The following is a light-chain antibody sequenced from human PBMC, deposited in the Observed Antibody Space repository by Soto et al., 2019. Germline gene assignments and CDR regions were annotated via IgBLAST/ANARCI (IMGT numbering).Light chain of an antibody. V-gene: IGKV3D-15*01. CDR3: QQYNNWPPIT. Sequence: EIVLTQSPDTLAVSPGEEATLSCWASQSVTSNLAWYQQKRGQAPRLLIYAASTRATGVPARFSGSGSGTEFTLTISSLQSEDFAVYYCQQYNNWPPITFGQGTRLEI. CDR2: AAS. J-gene: IGKJ5*01. CDR1: QSVTSN.